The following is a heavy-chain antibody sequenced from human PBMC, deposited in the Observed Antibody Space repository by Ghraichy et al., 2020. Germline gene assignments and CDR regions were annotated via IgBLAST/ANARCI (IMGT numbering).Heavy chain of an antibody. CDR3: SHRSGATIGPVGYYGVDV. V-gene: IGHV2-5*01. D-gene: IGHD1-26*01. J-gene: IGHJ6*02. CDR1: GFSISTGGVG. CDR2: IYWNDDK. Sequence: SGPTLVKPTQTLTLTCTFSGFSISTGGVGVGWIRQPPGKALEWLALIYWNDDKRYSSSLKNRLTITKDTSKNQVVLTMTNMDPVDTATYYCSHRSGATIGPVGYYGVDVWGQGTTVTVSS.